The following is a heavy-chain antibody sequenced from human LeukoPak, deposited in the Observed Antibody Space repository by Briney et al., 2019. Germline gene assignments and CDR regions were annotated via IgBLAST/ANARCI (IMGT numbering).Heavy chain of an antibody. Sequence: GASVKVSCKASGYTFTDYSIHWVRQAPGQGLEWMGWVTPKNGDTSYTPKFQGRVTMTRDTSISTAYMELSRLRSDDTAVYYCARVGLRRYYYDSSGYYYADYWGQGTLVTVSS. V-gene: IGHV1-2*02. CDR2: VTPKNGDT. D-gene: IGHD3-22*01. J-gene: IGHJ4*02. CDR1: GYTFTDYS. CDR3: ARVGLRRYYYDSSGYYYADY.